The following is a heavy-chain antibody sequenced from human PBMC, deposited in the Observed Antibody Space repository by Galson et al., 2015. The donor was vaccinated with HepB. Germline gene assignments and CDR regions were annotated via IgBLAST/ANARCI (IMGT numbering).Heavy chain of an antibody. Sequence: SVKVSCKASGYTFSACSVTWLRQAPGQGLECVGWISGYSGDTNYAQTFQGRVTMTTDTSTSTAYMDLRYLTSDDTAVYYCARVAMTSYYFDYWGQGTLVTVSS. CDR2: ISGYSGDT. V-gene: IGHV1-18*01. CDR1: GYTFSACS. CDR3: ARVAMTSYYFDY. J-gene: IGHJ4*02.